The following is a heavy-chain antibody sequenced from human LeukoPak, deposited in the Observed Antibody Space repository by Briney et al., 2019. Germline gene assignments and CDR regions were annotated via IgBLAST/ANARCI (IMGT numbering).Heavy chain of an antibody. CDR3: ARVYNDLWFGELYFDY. Sequence: PGRSLRLSCAASGFTFSSYAMHWVRQAPGKGLEWVAVISYDGSNKYYADSVKGRFTISRDNSKNTLYLQMNSLRAEDTAVYYCARVYNDLWFGELYFDYWGQGTPVTVSS. CDR1: GFTFSSYA. V-gene: IGHV3-30-3*01. D-gene: IGHD3-10*01. J-gene: IGHJ4*02. CDR2: ISYDGSNK.